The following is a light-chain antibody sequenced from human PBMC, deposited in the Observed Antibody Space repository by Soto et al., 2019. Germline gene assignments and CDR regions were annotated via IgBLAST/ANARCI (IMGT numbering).Light chain of an antibody. CDR2: EVS. J-gene: IGLJ1*01. CDR1: SSDVGGYNY. CDR3: SSYTTTNTYV. V-gene: IGLV2-14*01. Sequence: QSVLTQTASVSGSPGQSITISCTGTSSDVGGYNYVSWSQHHPGKAPKLMIYEVSHRPSGVSNRFSGSKSGNTASLTISGLQAEDEADYYCSSYTTTNTYVFGTGTKLTVL.